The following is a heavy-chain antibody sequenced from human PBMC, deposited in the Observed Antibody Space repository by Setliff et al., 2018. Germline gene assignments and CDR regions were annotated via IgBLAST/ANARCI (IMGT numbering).Heavy chain of an antibody. CDR2: IYYSGTT. D-gene: IGHD3-10*01. Sequence: SETLSLTCTVSGDSISDYYWTWIRQPPGKGLEWIGYIYYSGTTNYNPSLRSRVTMSIDTSKNQFSLKLSSVTAADTAVYYCARKVGRKWFGELLYYYYYGMDVWGQGTTVTVSS. J-gene: IGHJ6*02. CDR1: GDSISDYY. CDR3: ARKVGRKWFGELLYYYYYGMDV. V-gene: IGHV4-59*12.